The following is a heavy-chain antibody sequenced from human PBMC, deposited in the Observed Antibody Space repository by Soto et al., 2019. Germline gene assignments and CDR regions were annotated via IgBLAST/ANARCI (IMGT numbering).Heavy chain of an antibody. Sequence: QVQLVESGGGVVQPGRSLRLSCAASGFTFSSYAMHWVRQAPGKGLEWVAVISYDGSNKYYADSVKGRFTISRDNSKNTLYLQMNSMRAEDTAVYYWARAGGQQLVSEWARWGYYFDYWGQGTLVTVSS. V-gene: IGHV3-30-3*01. CDR1: GFTFSSYA. D-gene: IGHD6-13*01. CDR2: ISYDGSNK. CDR3: ARAGGQQLVSEWARWGYYFDY. J-gene: IGHJ4*02.